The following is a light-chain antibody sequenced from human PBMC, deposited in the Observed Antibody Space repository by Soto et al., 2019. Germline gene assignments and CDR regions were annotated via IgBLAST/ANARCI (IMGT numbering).Light chain of an antibody. V-gene: IGKV1-33*01. CDR1: QDINNF. J-gene: IGKJ4*01. CDR3: QQYENLPPT. Sequence: DIRMTQSPSSLSASAGDRITITCQASQDINNFLNWYQQKPGKAPRLLIYDTSNVEGGVPSRFSGTGSGTDFTFTISSLQPEDIATYYCQQYENLPPTFGGGTKVEIK. CDR2: DTS.